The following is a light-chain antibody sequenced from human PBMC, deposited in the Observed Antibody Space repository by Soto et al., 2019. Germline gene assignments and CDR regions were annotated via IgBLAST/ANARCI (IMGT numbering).Light chain of an antibody. J-gene: IGKJ1*01. CDR3: QQYNNWPPWT. V-gene: IGKV3D-15*01. CDR2: GAS. Sequence: EIGMTQSPATLSVSPGDGATLSCRASQSVSSNLAWYQQKPGQAPRLLIYGASTRATGIPARFSGTGSGTEFTLTISSLQSEDFAVYYCQQYNNWPPWTFGQGTKVDIK. CDR1: QSVSSN.